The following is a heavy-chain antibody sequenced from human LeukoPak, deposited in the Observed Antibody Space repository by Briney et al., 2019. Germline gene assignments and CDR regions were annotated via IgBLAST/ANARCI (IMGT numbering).Heavy chain of an antibody. V-gene: IGHV3-30*02. CDR1: GFSFSSYG. D-gene: IGHD2-15*01. CDR3: ARDQGYCSGGSCYSDY. J-gene: IGHJ4*02. Sequence: PGGSLRLSCEASGFSFSSYGLHWVRQAPGKGLEWVAFIRNDGSNKYYADSVKGRFTISRDNSKNTLYLQMNSLRAEDTAVYYCARDQGYCSGGSCYSDYWGQGTLVTVSS. CDR2: IRNDGSNK.